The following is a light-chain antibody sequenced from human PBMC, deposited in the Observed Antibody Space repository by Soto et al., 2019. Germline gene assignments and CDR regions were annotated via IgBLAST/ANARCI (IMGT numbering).Light chain of an antibody. CDR1: QGISSY. V-gene: IGKV1-8*01. CDR3: QQYYSYPRT. Sequence: AIRMTQSPSSFSASTGDRVTITCRASQGISSYLAWYQQKPGKSPKLLIYAASTLQSGVPSRFSGSGSGTDFTLTISSLQSEDFATYSCQQYYSYPRTFGQGT. CDR2: AAS. J-gene: IGKJ1*01.